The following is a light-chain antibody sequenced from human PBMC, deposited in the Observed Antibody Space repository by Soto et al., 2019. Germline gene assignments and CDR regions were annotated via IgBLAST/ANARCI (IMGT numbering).Light chain of an antibody. CDR1: SSDVGGNDY. CDR2: EVN. Sequence: QSALTQPPSASGSPGQSVTISCTGASSDVGGNDYVSWYQHHPGKVPKLMIFEVNKRPSGVPHRFSGSKSGNTASLTVSGLQAEDEADYYCCSYGFAGSDYLVFGGVTQLTVL. J-gene: IGLJ3*02. CDR3: CSYGFAGSDYLV. V-gene: IGLV2-8*01.